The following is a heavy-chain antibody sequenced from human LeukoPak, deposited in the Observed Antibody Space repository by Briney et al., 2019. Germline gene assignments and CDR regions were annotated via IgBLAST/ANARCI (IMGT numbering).Heavy chain of an antibody. CDR2: ISFDGSNK. CDR1: GFTFSNYG. V-gene: IGHV3-30*03. CDR3: ARVNYGDSP. D-gene: IGHD4-17*01. Sequence: PGGSLRLSCAASGFTFSNYGMHWVRQAPGKGPEWVAVISFDGSNKYYADSVKGRLTISRDNSKNTLYLQMNSLRAEDTAVYYCARVNYGDSPWGQGTLVTVSS. J-gene: IGHJ5*02.